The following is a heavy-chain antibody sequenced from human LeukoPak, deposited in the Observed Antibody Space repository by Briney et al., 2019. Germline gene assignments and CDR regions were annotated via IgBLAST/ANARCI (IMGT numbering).Heavy chain of an antibody. CDR2: IVVGSGNT. CDR3: ARGVRFGELLRVY. V-gene: IGHV1-58*01. Sequence: ASVKVSCKASGFTFINSAVQWVRQARGQRLEWIGWIVVGSGNTNYAQKFQERVTIIKDMSISTAYMELSSLRSEDTAVYYCARGVRFGELLRVYWGQGTLVTVSS. CDR1: GFTFINSA. J-gene: IGHJ4*02. D-gene: IGHD3-10*01.